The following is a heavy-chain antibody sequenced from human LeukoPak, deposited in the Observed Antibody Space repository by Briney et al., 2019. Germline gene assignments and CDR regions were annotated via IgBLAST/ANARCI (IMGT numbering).Heavy chain of an antibody. D-gene: IGHD4-17*01. J-gene: IGHJ3*02. CDR3: ARELATTVTTTDDAFDI. CDR2: IYYSGST. V-gene: IGHV4-59*01. Sequence: SETLSLTCTVSGGSISSYYWSWIRQPPGKGLKWIGYIYYSGSTNYNPSLKSRVTISVDTSKNQFSLKLSSVTAADTAVYYCARELATTVTTTDDAFDIWGQGTMVTVSS. CDR1: GGSISSYY.